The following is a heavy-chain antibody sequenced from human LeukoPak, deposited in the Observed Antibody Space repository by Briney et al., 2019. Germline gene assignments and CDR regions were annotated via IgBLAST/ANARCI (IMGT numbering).Heavy chain of an antibody. J-gene: IGHJ4*02. V-gene: IGHV3-23*01. D-gene: IGHD3-3*02. CDR2: ISPTGAGT. CDR3: ARIGSAAFTDY. Sequence: PGGSLRLSCAASGFTFNGYAMSWVRQAPGKGLEWVSTISPTGAGTYYADSVKGLFTISRDNSKNTLYLEMNSLRAEDTAVYYCARIGSAAFTDYWGQGTLVTVSS. CDR1: GFTFNGYA.